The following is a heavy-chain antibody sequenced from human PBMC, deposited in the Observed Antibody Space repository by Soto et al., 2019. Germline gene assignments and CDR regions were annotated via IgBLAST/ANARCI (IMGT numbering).Heavy chain of an antibody. J-gene: IGHJ5*02. CDR1: GFTFSSYW. D-gene: IGHD6-13*01. CDR2: IKPDEGEK. CDR3: ARGLTIAANWFDP. Sequence: GGSLRLSCTASGFTFSSYWMNWVRQAPGKGPEWVANIKPDEGEKYYVDSVKGRFTISRDNAKNTLYLQMNSLRADDTAVYFCARGLTIAANWFDPWGQGTMVTVSS. V-gene: IGHV3-7*03.